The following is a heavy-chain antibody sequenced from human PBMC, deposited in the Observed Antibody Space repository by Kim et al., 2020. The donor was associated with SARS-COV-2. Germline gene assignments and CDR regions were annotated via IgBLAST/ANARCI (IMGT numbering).Heavy chain of an antibody. CDR3: ARDRVYYYDSSGYYHPGGFDY. J-gene: IGHJ4*02. CDR1: GFTFSSYA. D-gene: IGHD3-22*01. V-gene: IGHV3-30-3*01. Sequence: GGSLRLSCAASGFTFSSYAMHWVRQAPGKGLEWVAVISYDGSNKYYADSVKGRFTISRDNSKNTLYLQMNSLRAEDTAVYYCARDRVYYYDSSGYYHPGGFDYWGQGTLVTVSS. CDR2: ISYDGSNK.